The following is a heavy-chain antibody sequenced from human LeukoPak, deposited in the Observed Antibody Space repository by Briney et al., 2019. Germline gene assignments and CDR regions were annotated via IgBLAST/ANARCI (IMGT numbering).Heavy chain of an antibody. Sequence: GGSLRLSCAASGFTFSSYDMHWVRHTTRKGLEWVSAIGTAGDTKHRGSVKGRFTISRENAKNSLYRQMNSLRGGDTAVYYCVRGTGYSAYDYDFDYWGQGTLVTVSS. V-gene: IGHV3-13*04. J-gene: IGHJ4*02. D-gene: IGHD5-12*01. CDR1: GFTFSSYD. CDR2: IGTAGDT. CDR3: VRGTGYSAYDYDFDY.